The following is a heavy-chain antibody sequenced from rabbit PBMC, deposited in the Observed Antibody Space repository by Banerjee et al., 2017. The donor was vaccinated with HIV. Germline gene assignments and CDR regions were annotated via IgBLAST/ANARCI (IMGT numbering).Heavy chain of an antibody. J-gene: IGHJ4*01. D-gene: IGHD4-2*01. V-gene: IGHV1S40*01. CDR3: ARDMGSRGDYFNL. CDR2: IHTGSGGS. Sequence: QSLEESGGGLVKPGASLTLTCKASGFSFSSGYDMCWVRQAPGKGLEWIACIHTGSGGSYYASWAKGRFTISKTSSTTVTLQMTSLTAADTATYFCARDMGSRGDYFNLWGPGTLVTVS. CDR1: GFSFSSGYD.